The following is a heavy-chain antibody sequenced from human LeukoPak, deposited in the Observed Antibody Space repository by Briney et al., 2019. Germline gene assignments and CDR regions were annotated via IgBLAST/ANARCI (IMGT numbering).Heavy chain of an antibody. V-gene: IGHV3-48*04. Sequence: GGSLRLSCAASGFTFSSYSMNWVRQAPGKGLEWVSYISGSGGTIYYADSVKGRFTISRDNAKNSLYLQMNSLRAEDTAVYYCARDHGYTTSRYKVYWGQGTLVTVSS. CDR1: GFTFSSYS. J-gene: IGHJ4*02. D-gene: IGHD6-13*01. CDR2: ISGSGGTI. CDR3: ARDHGYTTSRYKVY.